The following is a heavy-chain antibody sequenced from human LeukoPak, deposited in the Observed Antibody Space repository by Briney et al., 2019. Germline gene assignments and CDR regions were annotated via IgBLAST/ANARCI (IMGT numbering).Heavy chain of an antibody. V-gene: IGHV1-24*01. CDR3: ARPGGYCSGGSCYSIPSPPTN. CDR2: FDPEDGET. D-gene: IGHD2-15*01. Sequence: ASVKVSCKVSGYTLTELSMHWVRQAPGKGLEWMGRFDPEDGETIYAQKFQGRVTMTADTSTDTVYMELSSLRSEDTAVYYCARPGGYCSGGSCYSIPSPPTNWGQGTLVTVSS. CDR1: GYTLTELS. J-gene: IGHJ4*02.